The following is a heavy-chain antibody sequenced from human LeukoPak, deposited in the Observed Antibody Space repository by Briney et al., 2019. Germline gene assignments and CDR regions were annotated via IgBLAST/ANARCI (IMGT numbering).Heavy chain of an antibody. D-gene: IGHD3-22*01. CDR1: GFTFSSYW. Sequence: PGGSLRLSCAASGFTFSSYWMSWVRQAPGKGLEWVANIKQDGSEKYYVDSVKGRFTISRDNAKNSLYLQMNSLRAEDTAVYYCAKKISGDGSGYIDNWGQGTLVTVSS. V-gene: IGHV3-7*03. J-gene: IGHJ4*02. CDR2: IKQDGSEK. CDR3: AKKISGDGSGYIDN.